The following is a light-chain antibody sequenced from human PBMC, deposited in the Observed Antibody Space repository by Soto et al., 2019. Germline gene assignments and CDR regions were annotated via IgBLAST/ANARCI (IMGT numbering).Light chain of an antibody. V-gene: IGKV1-39*01. Sequence: DIQMTQSPSSLSASVGDRVTITCRASQSISTHLNWYQQKPGKAPNLLIYAASSLQSGVPSRFSGSGSGTDFTLTISSLQPEAFATYFCQQSYITPAGFGGGTKVEIK. CDR1: QSISTH. J-gene: IGKJ4*01. CDR3: QQSYITPAG. CDR2: AAS.